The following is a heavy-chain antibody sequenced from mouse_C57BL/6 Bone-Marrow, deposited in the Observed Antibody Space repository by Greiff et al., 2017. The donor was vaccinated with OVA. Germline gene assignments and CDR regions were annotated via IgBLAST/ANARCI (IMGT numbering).Heavy chain of an antibody. V-gene: IGHV1-55*01. CDR2: IYPGSGST. Sequence: QVQLQQPGAELVKPGASVKMSCKASGYTFTSYWITWVKQRPGQGLEWIGDIYPGSGSTNYNEKFKSKATLTVDTSSSTAYMQLSSLTSEDSAVYYCARQGHTTEYAMDYWGQGTSVTVSA. CDR1: GYTFTSYW. CDR3: ARQGHTTEYAMDY. J-gene: IGHJ4*01. D-gene: IGHD1-1*01.